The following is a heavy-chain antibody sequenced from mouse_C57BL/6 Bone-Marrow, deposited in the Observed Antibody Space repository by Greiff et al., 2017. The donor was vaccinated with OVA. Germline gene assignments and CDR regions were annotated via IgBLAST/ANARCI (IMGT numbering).Heavy chain of an antibody. CDR3: ARSISYYGSSWYFDV. CDR1: GYTFTDYN. J-gene: IGHJ1*03. V-gene: IGHV1-22*01. D-gene: IGHD1-1*01. CDR2: INPNNGGT. Sequence: VQLKESGPELVKPGASVKMSCKASGYTFTDYNMHWVKQSHGKSLEWIGYINPNNGGTSYNQKFKGKATLTVNKSSSTAYMELRSLTSEDSAVYYCARSISYYGSSWYFDVWGTGTTVTVSS.